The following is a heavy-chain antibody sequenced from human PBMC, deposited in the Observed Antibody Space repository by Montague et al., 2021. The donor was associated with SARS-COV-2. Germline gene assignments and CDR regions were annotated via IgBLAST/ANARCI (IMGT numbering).Heavy chain of an antibody. CDR1: GFTFSSFT. CDR2: ISGSGGST. D-gene: IGHD4-17*01. Sequence: SLRLSCAASGFTFSSFTMSWVRLAPGKGLGWVSTISGSGGSTWHADSVKGRFTISRDNSKSTLFLQMNSLRAEDTALYYCTGADNYGSWGRGTLVTVSS. V-gene: IGHV3-23*01. CDR3: TGADNYGS. J-gene: IGHJ5*02.